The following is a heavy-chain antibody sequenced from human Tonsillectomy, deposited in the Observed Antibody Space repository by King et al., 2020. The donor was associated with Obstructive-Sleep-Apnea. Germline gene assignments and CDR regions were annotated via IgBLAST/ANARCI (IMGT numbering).Heavy chain of an antibody. Sequence: VQLVESGGGLVKPGGSLRLSCAASGFTFSDYYMSWIRQAPGKGLEWVSYISSSGSTIYYADSVRGRFTISRDNAKNSLYLQMNSLRAEDTAVYYCARGTGIVVVVAATPGPYFDYWGQGTLVTVSS. CDR1: GFTFSDYY. CDR2: ISSSGSTI. CDR3: ARGTGIVVVVAATPGPYFDY. J-gene: IGHJ4*02. V-gene: IGHV3-11*01. D-gene: IGHD2-15*01.